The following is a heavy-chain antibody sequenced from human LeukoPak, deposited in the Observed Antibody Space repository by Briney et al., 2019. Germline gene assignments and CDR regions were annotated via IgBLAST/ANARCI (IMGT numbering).Heavy chain of an antibody. Sequence: GGSLRLSCAASGFTFSNYLMHWVRQTPGKGLVWISRISTDGSFTNYADSVKGRFSISRDNAKNTLYLQMNSLRAEDTAVYYCARAVAGITWGQGTLVTVSS. CDR1: GFTFSNYL. CDR2: ISTDGSFT. J-gene: IGHJ4*02. V-gene: IGHV3-74*01. CDR3: ARAVAGIT. D-gene: IGHD6-19*01.